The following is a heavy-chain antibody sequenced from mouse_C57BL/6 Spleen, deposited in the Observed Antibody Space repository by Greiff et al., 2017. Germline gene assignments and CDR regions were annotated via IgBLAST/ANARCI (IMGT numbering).Heavy chain of an antibody. Sequence: QVQLQQPGAELVKPGASVKLSCKASGYTFTSYWMQWVKQRPGQGLEWIGEIDPSDSYTNYNQKFKGKATLTVDTSSSTAYMQLSSLTSEDSAVYYCARNDGYHYYYAMDYWGQGTSVTVSS. J-gene: IGHJ4*01. CDR1: GYTFTSYW. V-gene: IGHV1-50*01. D-gene: IGHD2-3*01. CDR2: IDPSDSYT. CDR3: ARNDGYHYYYAMDY.